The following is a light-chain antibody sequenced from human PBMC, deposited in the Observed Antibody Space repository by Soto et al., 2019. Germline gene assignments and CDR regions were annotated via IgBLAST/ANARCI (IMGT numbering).Light chain of an antibody. J-gene: IGLJ2*01. CDR2: DVT. CDR1: SSDVGSYNY. CDR3: CSYAGTYTPVV. V-gene: IGLV2-11*01. Sequence: QSALTLPRSVSGSPGQSVAISCTGTSSDVGSYNYVSWYQQHPGKAPKLMIYDVTRRPSGVPDRFSGSKSGNTASLTISGLQTEDEADYYCCSYAGTYTPVVFGGGTKVTVL.